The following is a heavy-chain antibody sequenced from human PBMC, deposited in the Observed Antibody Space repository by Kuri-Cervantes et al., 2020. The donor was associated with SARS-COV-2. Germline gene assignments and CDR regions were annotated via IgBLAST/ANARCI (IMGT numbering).Heavy chain of an antibody. CDR2: IRPSGGSK. CDR1: GFPFNDYY. D-gene: IGHD3-16*01. J-gene: IGHJ4*02. V-gene: IGHV3-11*04. Sequence: GESLKISCAASGFPFNDYYFTWIRQAPGKGLEWVSSIRPSGGSKFYADSVKGRFTISRDDAKSSVYLQMNSLGGEDTAVYYCARDLRMGKSLDYWGQGTLVTVSS. CDR3: ARDLRMGKSLDY.